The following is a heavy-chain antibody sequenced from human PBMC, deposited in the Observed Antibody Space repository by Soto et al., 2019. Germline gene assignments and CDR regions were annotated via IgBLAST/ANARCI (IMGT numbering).Heavy chain of an antibody. CDR1: GFTFGSYG. Sequence: GGSLRLSCAASGFTFGSYGMSWIRQAPGKGLEWVSAISGSGGSTYYADSVKGRFTISRDNSKNTLYLQMNSLRAEDTAVYYCAKDYLRTSYNWFDPWGQGTLVTVSS. CDR2: ISGSGGST. D-gene: IGHD4-17*01. J-gene: IGHJ5*02. CDR3: AKDYLRTSYNWFDP. V-gene: IGHV3-23*01.